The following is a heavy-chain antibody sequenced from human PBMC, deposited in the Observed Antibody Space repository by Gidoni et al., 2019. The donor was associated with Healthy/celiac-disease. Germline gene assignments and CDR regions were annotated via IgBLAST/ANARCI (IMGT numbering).Heavy chain of an antibody. V-gene: IGHV3-9*01. CDR3: AKDEIKWVGGHGMDV. J-gene: IGHJ6*02. Sequence: EVQLVESGGGLVQPGRSLRLSCAASVFTFDDYAMHWVRQAPGKGLEWVSGISWNSGSIGYADSVKGRFTISRDNAKNSLYLQMNSLRAEDTALYYCAKDEIKWVGGHGMDVWGQGTTVTVSS. D-gene: IGHD1-26*01. CDR1: VFTFDDYA. CDR2: ISWNSGSI.